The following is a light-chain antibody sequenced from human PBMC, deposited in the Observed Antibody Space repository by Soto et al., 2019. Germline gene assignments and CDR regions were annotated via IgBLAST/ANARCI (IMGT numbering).Light chain of an antibody. CDR3: QQYNNWRRT. Sequence: EIVMTQSPATLSVSPGERATLSCRASQSVSSNLAWYQQKPGQAPRLLIYGASTRATGIPARFSGSGSETEFTLTISSLRSEDFAVYYCQQYNNWRRTFGQGTKVEIK. CDR2: GAS. CDR1: QSVSSN. V-gene: IGKV3-15*01. J-gene: IGKJ1*01.